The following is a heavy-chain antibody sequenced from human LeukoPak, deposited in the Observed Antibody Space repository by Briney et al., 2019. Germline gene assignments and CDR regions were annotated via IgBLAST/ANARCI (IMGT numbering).Heavy chain of an antibody. V-gene: IGHV3-7*01. J-gene: IGHJ3*02. CDR3: ARDRAAAWYYYDSSNAFDI. D-gene: IGHD3-22*01. CDR1: GFTFSSYW. CDR2: IKQDGSEK. Sequence: GGSLRLSCAASGFTFSSYWMSWVRQAPGKGLEWVANIKQDGSEKYYVDSVKGRFTISRDNAKNSLYLQMNSLRAEDTAVYYCARDRAAAWYYYDSSNAFDIWGQGTMVTASS.